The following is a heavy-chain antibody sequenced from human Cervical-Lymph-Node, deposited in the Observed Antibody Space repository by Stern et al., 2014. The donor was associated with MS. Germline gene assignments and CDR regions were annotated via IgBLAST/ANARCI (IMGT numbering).Heavy chain of an antibody. CDR3: ARGFHGMVRGVTS. J-gene: IGHJ5*02. CDR2: IYHIGST. Sequence: QVQLQESGPGLVKPSGTLSLTCAVSGGSISSSNWCSWVRPPPGKGLELIGEIYHIGSTNSNPALKSPVTISVDTSKNQFSLKRSSVTAADTAVYYCARGFHGMVRGVTSWGQGTLVTVSS. CDR1: GGSISSSNW. D-gene: IGHD3-10*01. V-gene: IGHV4-4*02.